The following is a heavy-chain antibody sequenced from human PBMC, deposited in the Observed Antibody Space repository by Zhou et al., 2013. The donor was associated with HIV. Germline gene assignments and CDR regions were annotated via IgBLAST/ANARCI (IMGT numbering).Heavy chain of an antibody. J-gene: IGHJ6*03. D-gene: IGHD6-25*01. Sequence: QVQLVQSGAEVKKPGSSVKVSCKASGGTFSSYAISWVRQAPGQGLEWMGRIIPILGIANYAQKFQGRVTITADKSTSTAYMELSSLRSEDTAVYYCAREGPYSSAYYYYYMDVWGKGTTVTVSS. CDR1: GGTFSSYA. CDR2: IIPILGIA. CDR3: AREGPYSSAYYYYYMDV. V-gene: IGHV1-69*04.